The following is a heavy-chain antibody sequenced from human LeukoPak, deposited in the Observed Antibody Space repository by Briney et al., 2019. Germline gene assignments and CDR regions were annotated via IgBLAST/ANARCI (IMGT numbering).Heavy chain of an antibody. CDR2: ISYDGSNK. D-gene: IGHD3-22*01. V-gene: IGHV3-30-3*01. CDR1: GFTFSSYA. CDR3: ARDSQLTMIVVSYFDY. J-gene: IGHJ4*02. Sequence: GGSLRLSCAASGFTFSSYAMPWVRQAPGKGLEWVAVISYDGSNKYYADSVKGRFTISRDNSKNTLYLQMNSLRAEDTAVYYCARDSQLTMIVVSYFDYWGQGTLVTVSS.